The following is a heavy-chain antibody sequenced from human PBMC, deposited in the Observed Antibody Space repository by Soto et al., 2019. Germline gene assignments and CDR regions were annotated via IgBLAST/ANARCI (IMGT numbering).Heavy chain of an antibody. Sequence: ASVKVSCQASGYTFTSYSMHWARQAPGQRLERMGWINAGNGNTKYSQKCQGRDTITRDTSASTAYMELSSLRSEDTAVYYCARDFLLPPPPFPGYNWFDPWGQGTLVTVSS. CDR1: GYTFTSYS. J-gene: IGHJ5*02. D-gene: IGHD2-21*02. V-gene: IGHV1-3*01. CDR2: INAGNGNT. CDR3: ARDFLLPPPPFPGYNWFDP.